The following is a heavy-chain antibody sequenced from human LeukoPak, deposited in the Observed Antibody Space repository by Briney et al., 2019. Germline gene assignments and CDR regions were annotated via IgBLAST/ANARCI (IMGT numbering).Heavy chain of an antibody. Sequence: ASVKVSCKASGYTFTSYGISWVRQAPGQGLEWMGWISAYNGNTNYAQKLQGRVTMTTDTSTSTAYMELRSLRSDDTAVYYCARSGGSGYSSSWYGYYYYYMDVWGKGTTVTVSS. J-gene: IGHJ6*03. CDR3: ARSGGSGYSSSWYGYYYYYMDV. CDR2: ISAYNGNT. CDR1: GYTFTSYG. V-gene: IGHV1-18*01. D-gene: IGHD6-13*01.